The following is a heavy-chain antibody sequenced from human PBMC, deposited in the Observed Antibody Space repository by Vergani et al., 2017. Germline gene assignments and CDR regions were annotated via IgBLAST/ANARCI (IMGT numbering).Heavy chain of an antibody. CDR2: ISGSGGGT. Sequence: EVQLLESGGDLVQPGGSLRLFCAVSGFTFNHYAMNWVRQAPGKGLEWVSGISGSGGGTYYAGSVKGRFTISRVSSKNTLYLQMSSLSAGDTAVYYCAKANPRNSGYDYLYYYHAMDVWGQGTTVTVSS. D-gene: IGHD5-12*01. CDR1: GFTFNHYA. J-gene: IGHJ6*02. V-gene: IGHV3-23*01. CDR3: AKANPRNSGYDYLYYYHAMDV.